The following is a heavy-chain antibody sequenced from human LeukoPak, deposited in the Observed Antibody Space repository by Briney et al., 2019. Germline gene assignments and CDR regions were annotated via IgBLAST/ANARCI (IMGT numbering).Heavy chain of an antibody. CDR3: ARRVSKSGRYDY. V-gene: IGHV4-39*01. CDR2: IYYRRST. J-gene: IGHJ4*02. CDR1: GGSISSDSYY. D-gene: IGHD5/OR15-5a*01. Sequence: SETHALTCTVSGGSISSDSYYWGWIRQPPGKGLEWIGDIYYRRSTYYNPSLKSRVTISVDTSKNQFSLKLSSVTAADTAVFYCARRVSKSGRYDYWGQGTLVSVSS.